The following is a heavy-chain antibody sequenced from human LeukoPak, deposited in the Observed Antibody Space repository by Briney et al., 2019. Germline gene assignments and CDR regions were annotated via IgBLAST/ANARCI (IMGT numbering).Heavy chain of an antibody. CDR1: GFTFSAYA. D-gene: IGHD6-13*01. Sequence: PGGSLRLSCSASGFTFSAYAMHWVRQAPGKGLEWVSSISDSGDYTYYADSVKGRFTISRDNSKNTLYLQMNSLRAEDTAIYYCAKKPPYSNSWYFEYWGQGTLVTVSS. CDR3: AKKPPYSNSWYFEY. V-gene: IGHV3-23*01. J-gene: IGHJ4*02. CDR2: ISDSGDYT.